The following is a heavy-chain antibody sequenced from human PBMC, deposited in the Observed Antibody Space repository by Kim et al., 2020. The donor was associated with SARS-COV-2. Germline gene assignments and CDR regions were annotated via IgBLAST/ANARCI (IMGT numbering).Heavy chain of an antibody. CDR3: ASELAYSSRYTPGGPYYYYYGMDV. CDR1: GFTFSNYS. Sequence: GGSLRLSCAASGFTFSNYSMNWVRQAPGKGLEWVSSISSSSSYIYYADSVKGRFTISRDNAKNSLYLQMNSLRAEDTAVYYCASELAYSSRYTPGGPYYYYYGMDVWSQGTTVTVSS. CDR2: ISSSSSYI. V-gene: IGHV3-21*01. J-gene: IGHJ6*02. D-gene: IGHD6-13*01.